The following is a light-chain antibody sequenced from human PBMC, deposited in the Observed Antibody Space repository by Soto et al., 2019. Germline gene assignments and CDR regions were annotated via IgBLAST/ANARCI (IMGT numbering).Light chain of an antibody. CDR2: DAS. CDR1: QSVSSY. V-gene: IGKV3-11*01. Sequence: EIVLTQSPATLSLSPGERATLSCRASQSVSSYLAWYQQKPGQAPRLLIYDASNRATGIPARFSGSGSGTDFTLTIRSLEPEDCAVYYCQQRSNWPPRTFGGGTKVEIK. J-gene: IGKJ4*01. CDR3: QQRSNWPPRT.